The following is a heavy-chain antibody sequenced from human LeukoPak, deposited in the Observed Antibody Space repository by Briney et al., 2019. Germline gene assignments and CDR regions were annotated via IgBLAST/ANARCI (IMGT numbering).Heavy chain of an antibody. Sequence: ASVKVSCKASGYTFTGYYMHWVRQAPGQGLEWMGWINPNSGGTNYAQKFQGRVTISVDTSKNQFSLKLSSVTAADTAVYYCARGDSSSSYYYYYYMDVWGKGTTVAVSS. CDR1: GYTFTGYY. CDR3: ARGDSSSSYYYYYYMDV. CDR2: INPNSGGT. D-gene: IGHD6-6*01. J-gene: IGHJ6*03. V-gene: IGHV1-2*02.